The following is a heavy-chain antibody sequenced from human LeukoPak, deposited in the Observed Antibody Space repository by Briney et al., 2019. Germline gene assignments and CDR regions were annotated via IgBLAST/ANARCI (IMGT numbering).Heavy chain of an antibody. D-gene: IGHD6-13*01. CDR3: AKDGVSAFDY. V-gene: IGHV3-30*02. J-gene: IGHJ4*02. CDR1: GFTFSSYG. Sequence: SGGSLRLSCAASGFTFSSYGMHWVRQAPGRGLGWVAFIRYDGSNKYYADSVKGRFTISRDNSKNTLYLQMNSLRAEDTAVYYCAKDGVSAFDYWGQGTLVTVSS. CDR2: IRYDGSNK.